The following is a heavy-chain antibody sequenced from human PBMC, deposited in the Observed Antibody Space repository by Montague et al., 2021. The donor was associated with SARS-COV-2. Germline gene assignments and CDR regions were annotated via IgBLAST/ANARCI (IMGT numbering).Heavy chain of an antibody. CDR1: GGSISTYY. Sequence: SETLSLTCTVSGGSISTYYWSWIRQPPGKGLEWIGYIYYSGSTNYSPSLKSRVTISVDTSKNQFSLKLSSVTAADTAVYYCARDGYNAHQNYWYFDLLGRGTLVTVSS. J-gene: IGHJ2*01. CDR2: IYYSGST. V-gene: IGHV4-59*12. D-gene: IGHD5-24*01. CDR3: ARDGYNAHQNYWYFDL.